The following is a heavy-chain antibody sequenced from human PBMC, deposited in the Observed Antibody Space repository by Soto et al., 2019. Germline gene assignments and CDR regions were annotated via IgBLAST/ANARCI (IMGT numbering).Heavy chain of an antibody. D-gene: IGHD3-22*01. CDR2: ISRNGDTV. Sequence: EQLLESGRDLVQPGGSLRLSCVGSGFSFRTYAMAWVRQAPGRGLEGVAGISRNGDTVYYADSVKGRFTISRDNSKNTLNLQMESLRGDDTAVYFCAKDPNSSAFYFYMDVWGKGTTVTVSS. J-gene: IGHJ6*03. CDR1: GFSFRTYA. V-gene: IGHV3-23*01. CDR3: AKDPNSSAFYFYMDV.